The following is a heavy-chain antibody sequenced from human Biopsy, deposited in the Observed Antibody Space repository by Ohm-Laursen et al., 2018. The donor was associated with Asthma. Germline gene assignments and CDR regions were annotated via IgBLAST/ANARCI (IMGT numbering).Heavy chain of an antibody. CDR1: GFTFSSYG. CDR3: ASQSSGPDFWSGYYYFDY. D-gene: IGHD3-3*01. CDR2: ISYDGSNK. Sequence: SLRLSCAASGFTFSSYGMYWVRQAPGKGLEWVAVISYDGSNKYYADSVKGRFTISRDNSKNTLYLQMNSLRAEDTAVYYCASQSSGPDFWSGYYYFDYWGQGTLVTVSS. V-gene: IGHV3-30*03. J-gene: IGHJ4*02.